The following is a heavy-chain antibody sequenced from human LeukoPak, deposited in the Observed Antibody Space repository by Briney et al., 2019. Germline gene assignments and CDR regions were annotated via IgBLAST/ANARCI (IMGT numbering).Heavy chain of an antibody. V-gene: IGHV5-10-1*01. D-gene: IGHD3-9*01. CDR3: ARGDEILTGYYYFDY. Sequence: GESLKISCKGSGYDFPRHWIGWVRQMPGKGLEWMGRIDPSDSYTNYSPSFQGHVTISADKSISTAYLQWSSLEASDAAMYYCARGDEILTGYYYFDYWGQGTLVTVSS. CDR2: IDPSDSYT. J-gene: IGHJ4*02. CDR1: GYDFPRHW.